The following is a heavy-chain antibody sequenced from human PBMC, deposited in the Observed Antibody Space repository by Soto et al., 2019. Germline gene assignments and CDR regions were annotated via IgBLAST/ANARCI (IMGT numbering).Heavy chain of an antibody. D-gene: IGHD1-7*01. J-gene: IGHJ2*01. Sequence: EVQLVESGGGLVQPGGSLRLSCAASGFTFSSYSMNWVRQAPGKGLEWVSYISSSSSTIYYADSVKGRFTISRDNAKNSLYLQMSSLRAEDTAVYYCASAWNYPCGWYFDLWGRGTLVTVSS. CDR2: ISSSSSTI. CDR1: GFTFSSYS. CDR3: ASAWNYPCGWYFDL. V-gene: IGHV3-48*01.